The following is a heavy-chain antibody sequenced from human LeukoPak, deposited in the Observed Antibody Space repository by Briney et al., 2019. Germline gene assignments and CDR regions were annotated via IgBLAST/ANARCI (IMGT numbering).Heavy chain of an antibody. CDR2: ISSSSDYT. Sequence: PGGSLRLSCAASGFTFSNYHMHWVRQAPGKGLEWVSYISSSSDYTNYADSVRGRFTISRDNAKNSLYLQMNSLRAEDTAVYYCARPPYSSSWDPGWFDPWGQGTLITVSS. D-gene: IGHD6-13*01. CDR1: GFTFSNYH. V-gene: IGHV3-11*06. J-gene: IGHJ5*02. CDR3: ARPPYSSSWDPGWFDP.